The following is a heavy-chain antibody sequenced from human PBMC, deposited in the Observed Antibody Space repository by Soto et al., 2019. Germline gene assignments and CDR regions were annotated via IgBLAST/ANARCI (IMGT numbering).Heavy chain of an antibody. D-gene: IGHD6-13*01. CDR2: IIPKFGST. CDR1: GDTFTSYS. CDR3: ARWRSSSWFAVFFQF. Sequence: QGQLVQSGAEVKKPGSSVKVSCKSSGDTFTSYSIAWMRQAPGQGLEWMGGIIPKFGSTKYARKFQDRVTITADESTSTAYMELSGLRSEDTAVYFGARWRSSSWFAVFFQFWGQGTRVTVSS. J-gene: IGHJ1*01. V-gene: IGHV1-69*01.